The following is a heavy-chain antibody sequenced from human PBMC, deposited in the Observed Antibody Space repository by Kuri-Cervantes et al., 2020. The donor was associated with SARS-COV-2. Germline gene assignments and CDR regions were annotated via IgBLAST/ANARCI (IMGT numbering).Heavy chain of an antibody. J-gene: IGHJ3*02. CDR1: GGSISSGDYY. Sequence: LSLTCTVSGGSISSGDYYWSWIRQPPGKGLEWIGYIYYSGSTYYNPSLKSRVTISVDTSKNQFSLKLSSVTAADTAVYYCARDVVTGNRVGPTSDAFDIWGQGTMVTVSS. D-gene: IGHD1-20*01. V-gene: IGHV4-30-4*08. CDR3: ARDVVTGNRVGPTSDAFDI. CDR2: IYYSGST.